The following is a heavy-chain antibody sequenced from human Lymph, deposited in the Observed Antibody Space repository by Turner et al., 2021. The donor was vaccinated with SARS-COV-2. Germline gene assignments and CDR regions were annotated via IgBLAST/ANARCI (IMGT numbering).Heavy chain of an antibody. V-gene: IGHV1-69*10. D-gene: IGHD1-26*01. CDR3: ARRHSGNYDAFDI. Sequence: QVQLVQSGAEVKKPGSSVKVSCKSSGGTFSTYVISWVRQAPGQGLEWRGGIIPILGIANYAQKFQGRVTITADKSTSTAYMELSSLGSEDTAVYHCARRHSGNYDAFDIWGQGTMVTVSS. CDR2: IIPILGIA. CDR1: GGTFSTYV. J-gene: IGHJ3*02.